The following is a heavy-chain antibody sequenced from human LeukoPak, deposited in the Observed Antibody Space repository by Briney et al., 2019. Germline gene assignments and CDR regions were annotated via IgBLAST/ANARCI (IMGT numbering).Heavy chain of an antibody. D-gene: IGHD6-19*01. CDR2: IGGSGAST. V-gene: IGHV3-23*01. CDR3: AKKSQYNSDCYKS. CDR1: GFTFSSYA. Sequence: GGSLRLSCAASGFTFSSYAMSWVRQAPGKGLEWVSTIGGSGASTYYADSVKGRFTISRDNSRNTLYLQMNSLRAEDTAVYYCAKKSQYNSDCYKSWGQGTLVTVSS. J-gene: IGHJ5*02.